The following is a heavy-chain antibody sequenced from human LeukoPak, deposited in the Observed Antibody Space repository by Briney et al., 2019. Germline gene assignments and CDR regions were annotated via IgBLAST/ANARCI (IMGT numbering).Heavy chain of an antibody. V-gene: IGHV1-69*04. CDR3: AREPYHYYDSSGYSGY. CDR2: IIPILGIA. J-gene: IGHJ4*02. Sequence: GASVKVSCKASGGTFSSYAISWVRQAPGQGLEWMGRIIPILGIANYAQKFQGRVTITADKSTSTAYMELSSLRSEDTAVYYCAREPYHYYDSSGYSGYWGQGTLVTVSS. D-gene: IGHD3-22*01. CDR1: GGTFSSYA.